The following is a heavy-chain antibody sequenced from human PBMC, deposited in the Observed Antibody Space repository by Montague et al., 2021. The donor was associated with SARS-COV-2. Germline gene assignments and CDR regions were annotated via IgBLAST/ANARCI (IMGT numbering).Heavy chain of an antibody. D-gene: IGHD6-19*01. CDR1: GFSLSTSGMC. CDR2: XDWXDDK. J-gene: IGHJ4*02. V-gene: IGHV2-70*20. Sequence: PALVKPTQTLTLTCTFSGFSLSTSGMCVSWVRQPPGKALEWLALXDWXDDKYYSTSLKTRLTISKDTSKNPVVLTMTNMDPVDTATYYCARISAWYSSGWSAFDYWGQGTLVTVSS. CDR3: ARISAWYSSGWSAFDY.